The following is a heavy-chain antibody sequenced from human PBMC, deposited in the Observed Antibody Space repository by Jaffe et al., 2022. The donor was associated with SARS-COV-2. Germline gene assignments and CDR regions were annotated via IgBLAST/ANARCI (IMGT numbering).Heavy chain of an antibody. J-gene: IGHJ6*02. CDR3: AREEHDYNNYRYYYYGVDV. Sequence: QLQLQESGPGLVKPSESLSLTCTVSGGSIISSNFYWGWIRQPPGKGLEWIGSIHYGGTTSYNPSLESRVAISVDTSNNQFSLKLTSVTAADTAVYYCAREEHDYNNYRYYYYGVDVWGQGTTVTVSS. D-gene: IGHD4-4*01. CDR1: GGSIISSNFY. V-gene: IGHV4-39*02. CDR2: IHYGGTT.